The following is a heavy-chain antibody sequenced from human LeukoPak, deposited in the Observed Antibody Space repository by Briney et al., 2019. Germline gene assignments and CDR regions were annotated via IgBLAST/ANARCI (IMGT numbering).Heavy chain of an antibody. CDR3: ARHIPRGNNYFDY. D-gene: IGHD3-16*01. CDR1: GFTFSSYS. Sequence: GGSLRLSCAASGFTFSSYSMNWVRQAPGKGLEWVSYISSSSSTIYYADSVKGRFTISRDNAKNSLYLQMSSLRAEDTALYYCARHIPRGNNYFDYWGQGTLVTVSS. V-gene: IGHV3-48*04. CDR2: ISSSSSTI. J-gene: IGHJ4*02.